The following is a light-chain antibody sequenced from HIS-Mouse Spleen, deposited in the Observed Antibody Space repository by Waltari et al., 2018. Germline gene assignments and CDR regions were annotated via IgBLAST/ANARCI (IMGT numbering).Light chain of an antibody. CDR2: DAS. V-gene: IGKV3-11*01. CDR3: QQRSNWPPEYT. J-gene: IGKJ2*01. Sequence: EIVLTQSPATLSLSPGERATLSCRASQSVSSYLAWYQQKPGQAPRLLIYDASNRATGIPARFSGSGSGTDFTLTISSLEPEEFAVYYCQQRSNWPPEYTFGQGTKLEIK. CDR1: QSVSSY.